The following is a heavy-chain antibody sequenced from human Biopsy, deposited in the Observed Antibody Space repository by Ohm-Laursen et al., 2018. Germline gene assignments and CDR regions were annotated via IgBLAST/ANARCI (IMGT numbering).Heavy chain of an antibody. J-gene: IGHJ4*02. CDR3: AGAVGIAAAPIDY. D-gene: IGHD2-15*01. Sequence: SLRLSCPASGFPVSHYYMSWIRQAPGRGLAWVSDINSSGSSKYHAGSVKGRFTISRDNAMNSVYLQMNSLRGEDTAVYYCAGAVGIAAAPIDYWGQGTLVTVSS. V-gene: IGHV3-11*01. CDR1: GFPVSHYY. CDR2: INSSGSSK.